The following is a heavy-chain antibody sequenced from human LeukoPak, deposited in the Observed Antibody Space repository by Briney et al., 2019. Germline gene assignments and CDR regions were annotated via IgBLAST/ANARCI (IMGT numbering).Heavy chain of an antibody. V-gene: IGHV1-18*01. CDR1: GYTFTSYG. Sequence: ASVKVSCKASGYTFTSYGISWVRQAPGQGLEWMGWISAYNGNTNYAQKLQGRVTMTTDTSTSTAYMELRSLRSDDTAVYYCAREGYCSSTSCPAAYYYCGMDVWGQGTTVTVSS. CDR2: ISAYNGNT. CDR3: AREGYCSSTSCPAAYYYCGMDV. D-gene: IGHD2-2*01. J-gene: IGHJ6*02.